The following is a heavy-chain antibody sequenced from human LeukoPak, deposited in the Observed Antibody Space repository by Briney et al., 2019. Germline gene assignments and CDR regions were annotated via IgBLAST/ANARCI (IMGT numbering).Heavy chain of an antibody. D-gene: IGHD5-18*01. J-gene: IGHJ6*03. V-gene: IGHV1-8*01. CDR2: MNPNGGNT. CDR1: GYTFTSYD. CDR3: ARKAGYSYGPYYYYYMDV. Sequence: ASVKVSCKASGYTFTSYDINWVRQAPGQGLEWMGWMNPNGGNTGYAQKFQGRVTMTRNTSISTAYMELSSLRSEDTAVYYCARKAGYSYGPYYYYYMDVWGKGTTVTVSS.